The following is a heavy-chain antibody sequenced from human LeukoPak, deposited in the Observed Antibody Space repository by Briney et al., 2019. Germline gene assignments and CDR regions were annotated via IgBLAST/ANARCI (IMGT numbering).Heavy chain of an antibody. CDR3: ARGDPTVTTKQNFDY. CDR2: IWYDGSNK. CDR1: GFSFSNYD. D-gene: IGHD4-17*01. J-gene: IGHJ4*02. Sequence: PGRSLRLSCAASGFSFSNYDMHWVRQAPGKGLEWMADIWYDGSNKYYADSVKGRFTISRDNSKNTLYLQMNSLRVEDTAVYYCARGDPTVTTKQNFDYWGQGTLVTVSS. V-gene: IGHV3-33*01.